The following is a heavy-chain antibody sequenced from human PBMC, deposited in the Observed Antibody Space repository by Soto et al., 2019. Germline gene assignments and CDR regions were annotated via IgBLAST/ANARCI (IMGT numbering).Heavy chain of an antibody. CDR1: GGSTSSYY. J-gene: IGHJ4*02. V-gene: IGHV4-59*01. CDR3: ARYPYAYFDY. Sequence: PSETLSLTCTVSGGSTSSYYWSWIRQPPGKGLEWIGYIYYSGSTNYNPSLKSRVTISVDTSKNQFSLKLSSVTAADTAVYYCARYPYAYFDYWGQGTLVTVSS. CDR2: IYYSGST.